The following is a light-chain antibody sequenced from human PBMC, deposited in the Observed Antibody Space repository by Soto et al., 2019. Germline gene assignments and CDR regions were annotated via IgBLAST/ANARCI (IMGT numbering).Light chain of an antibody. V-gene: IGKV3-15*01. CDR3: QQYDNWPTWT. Sequence: EIVMTQSPATLSGSPGERATLSCRASQSIGSNLAWYQQKPGQAPRLLIFRASTRATGIPARFSGSGSGTEFSLTISSLQPEDFAVYYCQQYDNWPTWTFGQGTKVDTK. J-gene: IGKJ1*01. CDR2: RAS. CDR1: QSIGSN.